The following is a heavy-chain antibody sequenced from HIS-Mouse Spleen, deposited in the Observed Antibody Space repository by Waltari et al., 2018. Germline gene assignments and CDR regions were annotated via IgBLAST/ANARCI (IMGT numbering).Heavy chain of an antibody. D-gene: IGHD1-1*01. Sequence: EVQLVESGGGLVQPGGSLRLSCAASGLTFSSYWMLWVRQAPGKGLVWVSRINSDGSSTSYADSVKGRFTISRDNAKNTLYLQMNSLRAEDTAVYYCARDLELDAFDIWGQGTMVTVSS. V-gene: IGHV3-74*01. CDR2: INSDGSST. CDR1: GLTFSSYW. CDR3: ARDLELDAFDI. J-gene: IGHJ3*02.